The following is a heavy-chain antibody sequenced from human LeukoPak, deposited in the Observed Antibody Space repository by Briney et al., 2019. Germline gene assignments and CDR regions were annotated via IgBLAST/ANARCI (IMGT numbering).Heavy chain of an antibody. CDR3: ARDGWDILTGYSVIRLGNDY. CDR2: INPNSGGT. Sequence: GASVTVSCKASGYTFTGYYMHWVRQAPGQGLEWMGWINPNSGGTNYAQKFQGRVTMTRDTSISTAYMELSRLRSDDTAVYYCARDGWDILTGYSVIRLGNDYWGQGTLVTVSS. V-gene: IGHV1-2*02. CDR1: GYTFTGYY. D-gene: IGHD3-9*01. J-gene: IGHJ4*02.